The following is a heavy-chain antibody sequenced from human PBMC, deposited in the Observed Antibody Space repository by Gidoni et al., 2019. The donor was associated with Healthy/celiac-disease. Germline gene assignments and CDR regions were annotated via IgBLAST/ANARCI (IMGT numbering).Heavy chain of an antibody. CDR3: AKGSGLADTEYYFDY. V-gene: IGHV3-9*01. CDR2: ISWNSGSI. J-gene: IGHJ4*02. D-gene: IGHD5-18*01. CDR1: GFNFDDYA. Sequence: EVQLVESGGGLVQPGRSLRLSCAASGFNFDDYAMHWVRQAPGKGMEWVSGISWNSGSIGYADSVKGRFTISRDNAKNSLYLQMNSLRAEDTALYYCAKGSGLADTEYYFDYWGQGTPVTVSS.